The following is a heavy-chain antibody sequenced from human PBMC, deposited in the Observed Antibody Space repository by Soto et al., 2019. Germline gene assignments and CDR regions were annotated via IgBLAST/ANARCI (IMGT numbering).Heavy chain of an antibody. D-gene: IGHD3-9*01. CDR3: ARDAYYDILTFDY. CDR2: IYYSGST. J-gene: IGHJ4*02. Sequence: SETLSLTCTVSGGSISSGDYYWSWIRQPPGKGLEWIGYIYYSGSTYYNPSLKSRVTISVDTSKNQFSLKLSSVTAADTAVYYCARDAYYDILTFDYWGQGTLVTVSS. CDR1: GGSISSGDYY. V-gene: IGHV4-30-4*01.